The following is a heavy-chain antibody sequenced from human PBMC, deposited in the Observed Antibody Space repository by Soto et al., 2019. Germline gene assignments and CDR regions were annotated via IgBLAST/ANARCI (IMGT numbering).Heavy chain of an antibody. CDR2: INPNSGDT. J-gene: IGHJ4*02. CDR1: GYTFTGYY. V-gene: IGHV1-2*04. CDR3: ARSVDTAAAGTVPGY. Sequence: QVQLVQSGAEVKKPGASVKVSCKASGYTFTGYYMHWVRQAPGQGLEWMGWINPNSGDTNYAQKFQGWVTMTRDTSISTAYMELSRLRSDDTAVYYCARSVDTAAAGTVPGYWGQGTLVTVSS. D-gene: IGHD6-13*01.